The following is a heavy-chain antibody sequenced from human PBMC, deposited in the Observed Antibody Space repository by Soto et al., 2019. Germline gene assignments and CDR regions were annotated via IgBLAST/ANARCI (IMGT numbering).Heavy chain of an antibody. CDR3: ASSHAGAHITAAVH. CDR2: IYHSGTT. D-gene: IGHD6-13*01. V-gene: IGHV4-30-2*01. CDR1: GGSISSGGYS. Sequence: PSETLSLTCAVCGGSISSGGYSWSWIRQPPGKGLEWIGYIYHSGTTYYNPSLKSRVTISVDRSKNQFSLKLSSVTAADTAVYYCASSHAGAHITAAVHWGQGTLVTVSS. J-gene: IGHJ4*02.